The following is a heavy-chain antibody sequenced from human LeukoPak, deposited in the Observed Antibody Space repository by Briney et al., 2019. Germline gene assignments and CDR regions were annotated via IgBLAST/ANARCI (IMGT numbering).Heavy chain of an antibody. V-gene: IGHV3-21*01. D-gene: IGHD3-10*01. Sequence: GGSLRLSCAASGFTFSSYAMNWVRQAPGKGLEWVSSISSSSSYIYYADSVKGRFTISRDNAKNSLYLQMNSLRAEDTAVYYCARDESGITMVRGPNPRPLDYYGMDVWGQGTTVTVSS. CDR1: GFTFSSYA. CDR2: ISSSSSYI. J-gene: IGHJ6*02. CDR3: ARDESGITMVRGPNPRPLDYYGMDV.